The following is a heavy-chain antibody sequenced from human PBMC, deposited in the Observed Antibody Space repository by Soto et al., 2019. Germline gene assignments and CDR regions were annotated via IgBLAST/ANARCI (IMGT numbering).Heavy chain of an antibody. D-gene: IGHD2-2*02. Sequence: QVQLVESGGGVVQPGRSLRLSCAASGFTFSNYGVHWVRQAPGKGLEWVSVISYDGSNKYYADSVKGRFTISRDNSKNMLYLQMNSLRAEDTAVYYCARTIRIPTRYVYYYYALDVWGQGTTVTVSS. V-gene: IGHV3-30*03. CDR3: ARTIRIPTRYVYYYYALDV. J-gene: IGHJ6*02. CDR1: GFTFSNYG. CDR2: ISYDGSNK.